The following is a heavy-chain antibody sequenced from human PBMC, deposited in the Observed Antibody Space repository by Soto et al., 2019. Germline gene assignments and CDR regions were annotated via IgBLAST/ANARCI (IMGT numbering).Heavy chain of an antibody. J-gene: IGHJ4*02. CDR1: GGTFSSYA. Sequence: QVQLVQSGAEVKQPGSSVKASCKASGGTFSSYAISWVRQAPGQGLEWMGGMIPIFGTANYAQKFQGRVTSTADESTSTAYMKLSSLRSEDTAVYYCAGSDSGDPYYFDYWGQGTLVTVSS. CDR2: MIPIFGTA. D-gene: IGHD2-21*02. V-gene: IGHV1-69*01. CDR3: AGSDSGDPYYFDY.